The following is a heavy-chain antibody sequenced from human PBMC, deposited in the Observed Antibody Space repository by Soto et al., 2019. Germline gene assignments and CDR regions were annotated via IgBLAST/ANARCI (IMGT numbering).Heavy chain of an antibody. CDR3: ARPLGSSVAGNIGLFDP. V-gene: IGHV1-69*13. CDR2: IIPIFGTA. D-gene: IGHD6-19*01. J-gene: IGHJ5*02. Sequence: SVKVSCKASGGTFSSYAISWVRQAPGQGLEWMGGIIPIFGTANYAQKFQGRVTITADQSTSTAYMELSSLRSEDTAVYYCARPLGSSVAGNIGLFDPWGKGTLVTVSS. CDR1: GGTFSSYA.